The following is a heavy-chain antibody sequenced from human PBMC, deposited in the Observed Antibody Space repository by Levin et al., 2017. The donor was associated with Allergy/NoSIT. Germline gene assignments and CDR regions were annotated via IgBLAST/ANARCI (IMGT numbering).Heavy chain of an antibody. CDR1: GFPFSMYG. D-gene: IGHD6-19*01. J-gene: IGHJ3*01. CDR2: IYHDGSDK. Sequence: LSLTCATSGFPFSMYGMHWVRQAPGMRLQWVATIYHDGSDKYYADSVGGRFTISRDNSKRTVYLQMTYVRAEDSAVYFCARDIRYSTGWSSPLFDVWGQGTMVTVSS. V-gene: IGHV3-33*01. CDR3: ARDIRYSTGWSSPLFDV.